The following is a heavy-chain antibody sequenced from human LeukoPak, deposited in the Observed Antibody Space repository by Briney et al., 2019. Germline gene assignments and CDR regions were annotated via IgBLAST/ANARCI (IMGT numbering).Heavy chain of an antibody. CDR1: GYTFTTYA. J-gene: IGHJ1*01. CDR2: INTNTGNP. Sequence: ASVKVSCKASGYTFTTYAMNWVRQAPGQGLEWMGWINTNTGNPTYAQGFTGRFVFSLDTSVSTTYLQVSSLKPEDTAVYYCARDYTVAVGTTTYFQHWGQGTLVTVSS. CDR3: ARDYTVAVGTTTYFQH. V-gene: IGHV7-4-1*02. D-gene: IGHD1-26*01.